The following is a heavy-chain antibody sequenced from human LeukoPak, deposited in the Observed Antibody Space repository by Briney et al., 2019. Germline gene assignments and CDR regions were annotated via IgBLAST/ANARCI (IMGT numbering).Heavy chain of an antibody. J-gene: IGHJ6*03. CDR3: ARFAAGGSYYYYMDV. CDR1: GFTFSTYT. Sequence: GGSLGLSCAASGFTFSTYTMNWVRQPPGKGLEWVSNIATSSSTIYYADSVKGRFTTSRDNAKNSLYLQMNSLRADDTAVYYCARFAAGGSYYYYMDVWGKGTTVTVSS. V-gene: IGHV3-48*01. D-gene: IGHD6-25*01. CDR2: IATSSSTI.